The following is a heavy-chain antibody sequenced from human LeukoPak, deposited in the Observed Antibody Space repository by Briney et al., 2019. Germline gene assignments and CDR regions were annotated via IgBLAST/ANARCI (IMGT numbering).Heavy chain of an antibody. J-gene: IGHJ5*02. CDR3: ASTDSSSTRGDWFDP. Sequence: GRSLRLSCAASGFTFDDYAMHWVRQAPGKGLEWVSVIYSGGSTYYADSVKGRFTISRDNSKNTLYLQMNSLRAEDTAVYYCASTDSSSTRGDWFDPWGQGTLVTVSS. CDR1: GFTFDDYA. CDR2: IYSGGST. V-gene: IGHV3-66*01. D-gene: IGHD6-13*01.